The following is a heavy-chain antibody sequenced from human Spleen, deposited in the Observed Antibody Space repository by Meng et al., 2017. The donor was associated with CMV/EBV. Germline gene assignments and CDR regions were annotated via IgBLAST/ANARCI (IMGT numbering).Heavy chain of an antibody. CDR2: LWYDGSDE. V-gene: IGHV3-33*03. CDR1: GFTFSAYG. Sequence: GESLKISCAASGFTFSAYGMHWVRQAPGKGLEWVAGLWYDGSDESYGDSVKGRFTISRDNSKNILYLQMNSLRAEDTAVYYCAKGGWDYDFWSGYYLATGYYGMDVWGQGTTVTVSS. J-gene: IGHJ6*02. D-gene: IGHD3-3*01. CDR3: AKGGWDYDFWSGYYLATGYYGMDV.